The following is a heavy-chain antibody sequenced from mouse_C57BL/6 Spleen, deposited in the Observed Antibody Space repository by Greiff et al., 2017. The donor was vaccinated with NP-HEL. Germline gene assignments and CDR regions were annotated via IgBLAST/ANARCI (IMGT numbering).Heavy chain of an antibody. CDR3: AREGYDGYLYFDV. V-gene: IGHV1-82*01. CDR1: GYAFSSSW. CDR2: IYPGDGDT. D-gene: IGHD2-3*01. J-gene: IGHJ1*03. Sequence: VQLQQSGPELVKPGASVKISCKASGYAFSSSWMNWVKQRPGKGLEWIGRIYPGDGDTNYNGKFKGKATLTADKSSSTAYMQLSSLTSEDSAVYFCAREGYDGYLYFDVWGTGTTVTVSS.